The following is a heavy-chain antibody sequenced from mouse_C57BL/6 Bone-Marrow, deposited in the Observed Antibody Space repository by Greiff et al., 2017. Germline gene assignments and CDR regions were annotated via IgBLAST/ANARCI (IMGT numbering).Heavy chain of an antibody. V-gene: IGHV1-82*01. J-gene: IGHJ3*01. CDR3: ARGGYDAWFAY. CDR1: GYAFSSSW. Sequence: QVHVKQSGPELVKPGASVKISCKASGYAFSSSWMNWVKQRPGKGLEWIGRIYPGDGDTNYNGKFKGKATLTADKSSSTAYMQLSSLTSEDSAVYCCARGGYDAWFAYWGQGTLVTVSA. D-gene: IGHD2-2*01. CDR2: IYPGDGDT.